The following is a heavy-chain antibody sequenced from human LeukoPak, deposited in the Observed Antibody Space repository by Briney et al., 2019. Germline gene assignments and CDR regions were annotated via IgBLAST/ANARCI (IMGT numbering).Heavy chain of an antibody. Sequence: PSETLSLTCTVSGGSISSYYWSWIRQPPGKGLEWIGYIYYSGSTNYNPSLKSRVTISVDTSKNQFSLKLSSVTAADTAVYYCARGPPRWYGDYGGIDYWGQGTLVTVSS. J-gene: IGHJ4*02. CDR2: IYYSGST. CDR3: ARGPPRWYGDYGGIDY. V-gene: IGHV4-59*01. D-gene: IGHD4-17*01. CDR1: GGSISSYY.